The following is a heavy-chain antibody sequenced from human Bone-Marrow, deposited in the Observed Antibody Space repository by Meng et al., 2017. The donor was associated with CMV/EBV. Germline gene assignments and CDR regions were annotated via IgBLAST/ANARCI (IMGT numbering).Heavy chain of an antibody. Sequence: ASSGFTFSGSAMDWVRQAPGMGVEWVSSISGDGGSTYYADSVKGRFTISRDNSKNTLYLQMNSLRAEDTAVYYCAKVTRGSSGAVDYWGQGTLVTVSS. V-gene: IGHV3-23*01. J-gene: IGHJ4*02. CDR3: AKVTRGSSGAVDY. CDR1: GFTFSGSA. CDR2: ISGDGGST. D-gene: IGHD3-22*01.